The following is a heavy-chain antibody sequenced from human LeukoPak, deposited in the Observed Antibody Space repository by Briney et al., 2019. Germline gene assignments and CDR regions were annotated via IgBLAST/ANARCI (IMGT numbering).Heavy chain of an antibody. CDR2: IKSKPDGGTT. V-gene: IGHV3-15*01. CDR3: TTGGLQADY. D-gene: IGHD5-24*01. CDR1: GFTFSNTW. J-gene: IGHJ4*02. Sequence: PGGSLRLSCAASGFTFSNTWMSWVRQAPGKGLEWVGRIKSKPDGGTTDYAPPVKGRFTFSRDDSKNTLYLQMNSLQTEDTAVYYCTTGGLQADYWGQGTLVTVSS.